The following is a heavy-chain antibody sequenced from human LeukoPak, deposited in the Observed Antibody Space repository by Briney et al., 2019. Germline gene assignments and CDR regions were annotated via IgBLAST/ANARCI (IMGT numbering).Heavy chain of an antibody. CDR2: ISSSISTI. CDR1: GFTFSSYS. D-gene: IGHD3-3*01. CDR3: ARDPTYDFWTTYYYYYMDV. Sequence: PGGSLRLSCAASGFTFSSYSTNGVRQAPGKGLEWVSYISSSISTIYYADSVKGRFTISRGNAKNSLYLQMNSLRAEDTAVYYCARDPTYDFWTTYYYYYMDVWGKGTTVTVPS. J-gene: IGHJ6*03. V-gene: IGHV3-48*01.